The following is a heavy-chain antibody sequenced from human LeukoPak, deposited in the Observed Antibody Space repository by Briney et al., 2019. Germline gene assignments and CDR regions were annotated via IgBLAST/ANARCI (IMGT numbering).Heavy chain of an antibody. CDR3: CAAAHPHYYYYMDV. J-gene: IGHJ6*03. CDR1: GGSISSYY. CDR2: IYTSGST. D-gene: IGHD6-13*01. V-gene: IGHV4-4*07. Sequence: SETQSLTCSVSGGSISSYYWSWIRQPAGKGLEWIGRIYTSGSTNYNPSLKSRVTMSVDTSRNQFSLKLNSVTAADTAVYYCCAAAHPHYYYYMDVWGKGTTVTVSS.